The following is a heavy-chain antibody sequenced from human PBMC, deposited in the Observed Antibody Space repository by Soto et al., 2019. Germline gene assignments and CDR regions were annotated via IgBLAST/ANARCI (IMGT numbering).Heavy chain of an antibody. Sequence: EVQLVESGGGLLQPGWSLRLSCTASGFTFDDYAMHWVRQPPGKGLEWVTGISWNSGTTDYADSVKGRFTISRDNAKNSLHLRMNSLRTEDTALYYCAKETATTQARYYFDLWGRGSLVTVAS. V-gene: IGHV3-9*01. CDR3: AKETATTQARYYFDL. CDR1: GFTFDDYA. D-gene: IGHD1-7*01. J-gene: IGHJ2*01. CDR2: ISWNSGTT.